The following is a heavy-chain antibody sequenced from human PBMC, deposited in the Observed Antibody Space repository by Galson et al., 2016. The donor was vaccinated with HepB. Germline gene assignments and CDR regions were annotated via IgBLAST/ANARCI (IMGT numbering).Heavy chain of an antibody. CDR1: GYTFTSYY. Sequence: SVKVSCKASGYTFTSYYMHWVRQAPGQGLEWMGIINPSGGSTSYAQKFQGRVTMTRDTSTSTVYMELSSLRSEDTAVYYCARDRHYYVSVSYPSRYFDSWGQGTLVTVSS. CDR3: ARDRHYYVSVSYPSRYFDS. J-gene: IGHJ4*02. V-gene: IGHV1-46*01. D-gene: IGHD3-10*01. CDR2: INPSGGST.